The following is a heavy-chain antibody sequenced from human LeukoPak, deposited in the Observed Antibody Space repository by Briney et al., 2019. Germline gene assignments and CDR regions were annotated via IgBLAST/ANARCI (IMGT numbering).Heavy chain of an antibody. J-gene: IGHJ4*02. CDR2: IYYSGST. Sequence: SETLSLTCTVSGGSISSSSYYWGWIRQPPGKGLEWIGSIYYSGSTYYNPSLKSRVTISVDTSKNQFSPKLSSVTAADTAVYYCARGRTPPWFGATIGRALFDYWGQGTLVTVSS. D-gene: IGHD5-12*01. V-gene: IGHV4-39*01. CDR1: GGSISSSSYY. CDR3: ARGRTPPWFGATIGRALFDY.